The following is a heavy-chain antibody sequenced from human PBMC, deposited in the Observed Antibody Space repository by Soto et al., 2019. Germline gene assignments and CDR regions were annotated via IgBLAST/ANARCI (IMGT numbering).Heavy chain of an antibody. CDR2: ISSSSSYI. Sequence: GSLRLSCAASGFTFSSYSMNWVRQAPGKGLEWVSSISSSSSYIYYADSVKGRFTISRDNAKNSLYLQMNSLRAEDTAVYYCARVARLPNYYYGMDVWGQGTTVTVSS. CDR1: GFTFSSYS. V-gene: IGHV3-21*01. CDR3: ARVARLPNYYYGMDV. J-gene: IGHJ6*02.